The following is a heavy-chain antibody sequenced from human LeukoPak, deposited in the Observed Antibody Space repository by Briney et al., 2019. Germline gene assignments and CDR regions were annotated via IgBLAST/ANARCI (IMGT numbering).Heavy chain of an antibody. V-gene: IGHV3-7*04. CDR1: GFTFNNHY. J-gene: IGHJ5*02. CDR3: ARDSLGGSCYVS. CDR2: IKQDGSET. D-gene: IGHD3-22*01. Sequence: GGSLRLSCAASGFTFNNHYMTWVRQAPGKGLEWVANIKQDGSETYYLDSVKGRFTNSRDNAKNSLYLQMNNVRAEDTAVYYCARDSLGGSCYVSWGQGTLVTVSS.